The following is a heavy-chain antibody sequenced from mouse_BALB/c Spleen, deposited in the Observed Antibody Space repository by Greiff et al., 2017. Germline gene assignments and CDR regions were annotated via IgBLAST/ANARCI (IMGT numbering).Heavy chain of an antibody. D-gene: IGHD1-1*01. Sequence: VKLVESGPELVKPGASVKISCKSSGYSFTSYYLHWVKQRPGQGLEWIGCIFPGSGNTKYNEKFKGKATLTADTSSSTAYMQLSSLTSEDSAVYFCACYDYWGRGTTLTVSS. CDR3: ACYDY. CDR1: GYSFTSYY. CDR2: IFPGSGNT. V-gene: IGHV1-66*01. J-gene: IGHJ2*01.